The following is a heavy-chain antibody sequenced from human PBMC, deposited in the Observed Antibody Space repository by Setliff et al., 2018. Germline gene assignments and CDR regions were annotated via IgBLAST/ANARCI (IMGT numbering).Heavy chain of an antibody. CDR3: ARGKIRITMIVVPTGGAFDI. CDR2: IYYSGST. Sequence: SETLSLTCTVSGGSISSHYWSWIRQPPGKRLEWIGYIYYSGSTNYNPSLESRVTISVDTSKNQFSLKLSSVTAADTAVYYCARGKIRITMIVVPTGGAFDIWGQGTMVTVSS. V-gene: IGHV4-59*11. D-gene: IGHD3-22*01. CDR1: GGSISSHY. J-gene: IGHJ3*02.